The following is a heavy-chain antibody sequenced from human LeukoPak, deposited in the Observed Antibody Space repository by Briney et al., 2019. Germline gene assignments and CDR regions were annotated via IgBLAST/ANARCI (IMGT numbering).Heavy chain of an antibody. CDR3: ARDVSTGTTIAFDI. D-gene: IGHD1-1*01. CDR2: IYYSGST. CDR1: GGSISSSSYY. J-gene: IGHJ3*02. V-gene: IGHV4-39*02. Sequence: SETLSLTCTVSGGSISSSSYYWGCIRQPPGKGLGWIGSIYYSGSTYNNPSLKSRVTISVDTSKNQFSLKLSSVTAADTAVYYCARDVSTGTTIAFDIWGQGTMVTVSS.